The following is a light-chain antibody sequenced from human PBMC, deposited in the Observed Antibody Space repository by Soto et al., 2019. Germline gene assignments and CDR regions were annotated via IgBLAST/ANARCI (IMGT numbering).Light chain of an antibody. J-gene: IGLJ1*01. V-gene: IGLV1-51*01. CDR3: GTWDTSLSVHV. Sequence: QSVLSRPPSVSGAPRQRVTISCSGSNSNIGNNYVSWYQQVPGTAPKLLIYDNNKRPSGNPDRFSGSKSGTSATLGISGLQTGDEADYYCGTWDTSLSVHVFGTGTKVTVL. CDR2: DNN. CDR1: NSNIGNNY.